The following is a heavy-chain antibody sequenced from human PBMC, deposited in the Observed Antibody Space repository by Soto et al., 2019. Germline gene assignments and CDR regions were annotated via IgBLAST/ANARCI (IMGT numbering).Heavy chain of an antibody. V-gene: IGHV1-3*01. CDR2: INAGNGNT. CDR3: AGDEYPQSTREAPVGLIDY. D-gene: IGHD2-2*01. Sequence: ASAKVSCKAPGYTFTNYAVHWVRQAPGQRLEWMGWINAGNGNTRYSQKFQGRVTITTDTTARTAYMELSSLRSEDTAVYYCAGDEYPQSTREAPVGLIDYWGQGTLVTVSS. CDR1: GYTFTNYA. J-gene: IGHJ4*02.